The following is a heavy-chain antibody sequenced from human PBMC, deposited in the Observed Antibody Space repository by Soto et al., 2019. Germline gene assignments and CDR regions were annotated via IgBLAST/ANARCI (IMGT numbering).Heavy chain of an antibody. CDR2: IWYDGSNK. Sequence: GGSLRLSCAASGFTFSSYGMHWVRQAPGKGLEWVAVIWYDGSNKYYADSVKGRFTISRDNSKNTLYLQMNSLRSEDTAVYYCAAFTGGYSSGPEQDYYYYYYMDVWGKGTTVTVSS. J-gene: IGHJ6*03. D-gene: IGHD6-19*01. CDR1: GFTFSSYG. V-gene: IGHV3-33*01. CDR3: AAFTGGYSSGPEQDYYYYYYMDV.